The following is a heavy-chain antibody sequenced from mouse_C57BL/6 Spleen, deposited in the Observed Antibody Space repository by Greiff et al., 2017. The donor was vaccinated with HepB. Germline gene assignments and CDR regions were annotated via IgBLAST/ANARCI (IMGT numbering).Heavy chain of an antibody. J-gene: IGHJ3*01. CDR3: ARTGDYYGSSFAWFAY. CDR1: GYTFTSYW. CDR2: INPSNGGT. Sequence: QVQLQQPGTELVKPGASVKLSCKASGYTFTSYWMHWVKQRPGQGLEWIGNINPSNGGTNYNEKFKSKATLTVDKSSSTAYMQLSSLTSDDSAVYYCARTGDYYGSSFAWFAYWGQGTLVTVSA. D-gene: IGHD1-1*01. V-gene: IGHV1-53*01.